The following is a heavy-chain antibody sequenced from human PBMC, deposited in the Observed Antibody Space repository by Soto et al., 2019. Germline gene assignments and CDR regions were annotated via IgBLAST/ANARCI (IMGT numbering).Heavy chain of an antibody. CDR3: AMSTGYSYGKGPLFYFDY. CDR2: ISAYNDNT. CDR1: GYTFTSYG. D-gene: IGHD5-18*01. Sequence: ASVKVSCKASGYTFTSYGLSWVRQAPGQGLEWMGWISAYNDNTNYAQKLQGRVTITTDTSTSTAYMELRSLRSDDTAVYYCAMSTGYSYGKGPLFYFDYWCQGTLVTVSS. J-gene: IGHJ4*02. V-gene: IGHV1-18*01.